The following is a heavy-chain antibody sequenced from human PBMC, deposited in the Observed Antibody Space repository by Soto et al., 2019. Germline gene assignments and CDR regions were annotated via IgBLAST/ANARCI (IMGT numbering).Heavy chain of an antibody. CDR2: INNRGDET. CDR3: ANRFVIVPAVLGRNYHYVMDV. Sequence: GGSLRLSCGDSGITFSRYAMTWVRQTPGKGLEWVSAINNRGDETFYADSVKGRFTISRDNSRNTVHMQMNSLRADDTAVYYCANRFVIVPAVLGRNYHYVMDVWGQGTTVTVSS. V-gene: IGHV3-23*01. D-gene: IGHD2-2*01. CDR1: GITFSRYA. J-gene: IGHJ6*02.